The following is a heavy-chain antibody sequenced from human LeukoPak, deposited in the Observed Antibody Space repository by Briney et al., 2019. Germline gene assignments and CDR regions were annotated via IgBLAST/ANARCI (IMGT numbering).Heavy chain of an antibody. Sequence: PGGSLRLSCAASGFTFSSYSMNWVRQAPGEGPEWVAQIKEDGSEEYYGDSVKGRFTISRDNAKNSLYLQMNRLRVEDTAVYYCARDAVRGGDCDYWGQGTLVTVSS. CDR2: IKEDGSEE. D-gene: IGHD2-21*02. CDR1: GFTFSSYS. J-gene: IGHJ4*02. CDR3: ARDAVRGGDCDY. V-gene: IGHV3-7*01.